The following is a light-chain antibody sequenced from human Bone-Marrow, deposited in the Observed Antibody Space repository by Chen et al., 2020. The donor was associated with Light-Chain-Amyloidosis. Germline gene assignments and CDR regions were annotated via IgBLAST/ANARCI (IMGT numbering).Light chain of an antibody. CDR3: SSYTSTDTLV. CDR1: SSDVGGDNH. CDR2: WVT. J-gene: IGLJ1*01. Sequence: QSALTQPASVSGSPGQSITISCTGTSSDVGGDNHVSWYQQHPDKAPKLKIYWVTNRPSWVPDRFSGSKSDNTASLTISGLQTEDEADYFCSSYTSTDTLVFGSGTRVTVL. V-gene: IGLV2-14*01.